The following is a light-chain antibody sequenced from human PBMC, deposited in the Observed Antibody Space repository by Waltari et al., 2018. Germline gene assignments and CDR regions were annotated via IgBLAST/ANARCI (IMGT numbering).Light chain of an antibody. V-gene: IGLV3-25*03. CDR3: QSADASGTYKL. CDR2: KDT. Sequence: SSELTQPPSVSVSPGQTARITCSGDALPRTFASWYQQKPGQAPVIVIYKDTGRPSEIPERFSGSSSGTTVTLTISGVQAEDEADYYCQSADASGTYKLFGGGTKLTVL. J-gene: IGLJ2*01. CDR1: ALPRTF.